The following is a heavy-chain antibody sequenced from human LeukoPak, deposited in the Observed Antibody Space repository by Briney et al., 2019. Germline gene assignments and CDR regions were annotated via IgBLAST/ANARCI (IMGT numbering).Heavy chain of an antibody. D-gene: IGHD3-10*01. Sequence: GGSLRLSCAASGFTFSIYTMSWVRQAPGKGLEWVSYMSGSGSSVYYADSVKGRFTISRDNAKNSLYLQMSSLRDEDAAVYYCARDRGSGSYPFDYWGQGTLVTVSS. CDR3: ARDRGSGSYPFDY. CDR2: MSGSGSSV. V-gene: IGHV3-48*02. J-gene: IGHJ4*02. CDR1: GFTFSIYT.